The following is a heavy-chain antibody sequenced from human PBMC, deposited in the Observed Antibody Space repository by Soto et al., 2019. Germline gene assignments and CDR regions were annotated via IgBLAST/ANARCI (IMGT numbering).Heavy chain of an antibody. CDR1: GGTFSSYT. J-gene: IGHJ3*02. Sequence: ASVKVSCKASGGTFSSYTISWVRQAPGQGLEWMGRIIPILGIANYAQKFQGRVTITADKSTSTAYMELSSLRSEDTAVYYCARDLGATFAFDIWGQGTMVTVSS. D-gene: IGHD1-26*01. CDR2: IIPILGIA. CDR3: ARDLGATFAFDI. V-gene: IGHV1-69*04.